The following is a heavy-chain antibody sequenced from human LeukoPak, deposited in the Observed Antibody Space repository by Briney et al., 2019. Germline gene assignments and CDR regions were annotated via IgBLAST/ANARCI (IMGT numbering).Heavy chain of an antibody. D-gene: IGHD6-13*01. CDR2: IDYSGST. Sequence: PSETLSLTCAVYGGSFSGYYWSWIRQPPGKGLEWIGYIDYSGSTNYNPSFKSRVTMSVDTSKNQFSLKLSSVTAADTDVYFCARHGGSWTFDYWGQGTLVTVSS. V-gene: IGHV4-59*08. CDR1: GGSFSGYY. J-gene: IGHJ4*02. CDR3: ARHGGSWTFDY.